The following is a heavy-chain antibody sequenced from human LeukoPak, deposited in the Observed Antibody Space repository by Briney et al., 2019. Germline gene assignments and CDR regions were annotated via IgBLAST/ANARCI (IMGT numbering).Heavy chain of an antibody. CDR3: ARAPHLNYYDSSGYLDWFDP. V-gene: IGHV5-51*01. CDR1: GYSFTSYW. D-gene: IGHD3-22*01. J-gene: IGHJ5*02. Sequence: GESLKISCKGSGYSFTSYWIGWVRQMPGKGLEWMGIIYPGDSDTRYSPSFQGQVTISADKSISTAYLQWSSLKASDTAMYYCARAPHLNYYDSSGYLDWFDPWGQGTLVTVSS. CDR2: IYPGDSDT.